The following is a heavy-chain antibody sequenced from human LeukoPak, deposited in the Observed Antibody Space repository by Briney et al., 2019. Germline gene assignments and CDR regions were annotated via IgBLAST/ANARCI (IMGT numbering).Heavy chain of an antibody. CDR2: ISGSGSST. Sequence: GRSLRLSCAASGFTFSSYAMSWVRQAPGKWLGWVSSISGSGSSTSYADSVKGRFTISRDNTKNTLYPQMNSLRAEDTAVYYCAKRRGLELLYYYYMDVWGKGTTVAVSS. J-gene: IGHJ6*03. CDR1: GFTFSSYA. V-gene: IGHV3-23*01. D-gene: IGHD1-7*01. CDR3: AKRRGLELLYYYYMDV.